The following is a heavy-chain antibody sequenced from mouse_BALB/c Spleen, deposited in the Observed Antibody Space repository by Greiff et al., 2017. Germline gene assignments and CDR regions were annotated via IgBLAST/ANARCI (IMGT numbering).Heavy chain of an antibody. V-gene: IGHV1-7*01. J-gene: IGHJ4*01. CDR1: GYTFTSYW. CDR2: INPSTGYT. Sequence: QVHVKQSGAELAKPGASVKMSCKASGYTFTSYWMHWVKQRPGQGLEWIGYINPSTGYTEYNQKFKDKATLTADKSSSTAYMQLSSLTSEDSAVYYCARRHLYYYAMDYWGQGTSVTVSS. D-gene: IGHD5-1*01. CDR3: ARRHLYYYAMDY.